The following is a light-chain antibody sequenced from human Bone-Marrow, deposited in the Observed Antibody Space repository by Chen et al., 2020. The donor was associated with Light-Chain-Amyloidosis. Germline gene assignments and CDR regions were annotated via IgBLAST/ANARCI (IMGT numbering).Light chain of an antibody. Sequence: SYELTQPPSVSVSPGQTASITCSGDDLPTKYAYWYQQKPGQAPVLVIHRDTERPSGISERFSGSSSGTTATLTISGVQAEDEADYHCQSADSGGTYEVIFGGGTKLTVL. CDR2: RDT. J-gene: IGLJ2*01. V-gene: IGLV3-25*03. CDR1: DLPTKY. CDR3: QSADSGGTYEVI.